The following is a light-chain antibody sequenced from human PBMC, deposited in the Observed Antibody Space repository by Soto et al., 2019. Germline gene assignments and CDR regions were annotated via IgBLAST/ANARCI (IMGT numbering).Light chain of an antibody. J-gene: IGKJ4*01. Sequence: EIVMTQSPATLSVSPGEGATLSCRASQSVSSKLAWYQQKPGQAPRLLIYGASTRATGIPARFSGSGSGTEFTLIISSLEPEDFAVYYCQQSSNWLTFGGGTKVDI. V-gene: IGKV3-15*01. CDR2: GAS. CDR1: QSVSSK. CDR3: QQSSNWLT.